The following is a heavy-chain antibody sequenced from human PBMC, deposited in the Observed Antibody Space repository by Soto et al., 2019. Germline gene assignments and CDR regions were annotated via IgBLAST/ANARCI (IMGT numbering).Heavy chain of an antibody. CDR2: INPNSGGT. CDR3: ARGRGDDYDFWCGYYLLYYYYFYCMLV. V-gene: IGHV1-2*04. D-gene: IGHD3-3*01. Sequence: GASVKVSCKASGGTFSSYAISWVRQAPGQGLEWMGWINPNSGGTNYAQKFQGWVTMTRDTSISTAYMELSRLGSDDTAVYYCARGRGDDYDFWCGYYLLYYYYFYCMLVRGQATTVTGS. J-gene: IGHJ6*02. CDR1: GGTFSSYA.